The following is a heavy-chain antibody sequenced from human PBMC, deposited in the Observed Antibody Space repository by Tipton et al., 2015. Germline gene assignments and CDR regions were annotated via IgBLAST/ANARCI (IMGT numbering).Heavy chain of an antibody. V-gene: IGHV3-15*07. CDR3: TTERDFSYYFDTNDLSYFDH. D-gene: IGHD2/OR15-2a*01. CDR2: VRSTVDGGTT. J-gene: IGHJ4*02. Sequence: GSLRLSCATSGFIFTNACMNWVRQAPGKGLEWVGRVRSTVDGGTTDYAAPVKGRFTISRDDSKTTIYLQMNSLETEDTAVYYCTTERDFSYYFDTNDLSYFDHWGPGTLVTVSS. CDR1: GFIFTNAC.